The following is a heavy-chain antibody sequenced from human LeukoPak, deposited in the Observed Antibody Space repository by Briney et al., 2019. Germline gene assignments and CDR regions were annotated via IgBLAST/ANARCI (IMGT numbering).Heavy chain of an antibody. J-gene: IGHJ4*02. D-gene: IGHD6-19*01. V-gene: IGHV4-59*08. Sequence: SETLSLTCTVSGGPINSYYWSWMRQPPGKGLEWIGYIYYSGSTKYNPSLKSRVTISLDTSKNQFSLNLSSVTAADTAVYYCSRHSVRQWLAFDSWGQGTLVTVSS. CDR3: SRHSVRQWLAFDS. CDR2: IYYSGST. CDR1: GGPINSYY.